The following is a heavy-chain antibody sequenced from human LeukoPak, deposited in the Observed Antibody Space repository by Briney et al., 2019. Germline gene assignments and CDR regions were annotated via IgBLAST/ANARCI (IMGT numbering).Heavy chain of an antibody. CDR3: ATLLSSSWSFDY. CDR2: IYYSGST. CDR1: GGSISSYY. V-gene: IGHV4-59*08. Sequence: PSETLSPTCTVSGGSISSYYWSWIRQPPGKGLEWIGYIYYSGSTNYNPSLKSRVTISVDTSKNQFSLKLNSVTAADTAVYYCATLLSSSWSFDYWGQGTLVTVSS. J-gene: IGHJ4*02. D-gene: IGHD6-13*01.